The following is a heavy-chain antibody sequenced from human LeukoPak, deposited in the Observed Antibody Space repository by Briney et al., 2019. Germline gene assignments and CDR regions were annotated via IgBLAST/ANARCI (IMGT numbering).Heavy chain of an antibody. D-gene: IGHD5-12*01. CDR3: ARQDIVATIDY. J-gene: IGHJ4*02. V-gene: IGHV4-39*01. CDR1: SGSISSSTYY. CDR2: ISYNGRT. Sequence: SETLSLTCTVSSGSISSSTYYWGWIRQPPGKGLEWIGDISYNGRTNYPPSLKSRVTVSVDTSKNQFSLKLRFVTASDTAVYYCARQDIVATIDYWGQGTLITVSS.